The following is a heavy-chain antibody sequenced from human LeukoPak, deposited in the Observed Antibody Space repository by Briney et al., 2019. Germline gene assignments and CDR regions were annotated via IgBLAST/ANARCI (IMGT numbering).Heavy chain of an antibody. CDR2: ISDSGGDK. J-gene: IGHJ4*02. CDR1: GFTFSRYG. D-gene: IGHD3-10*01. V-gene: IGHV3-30*02. CDR3: ARDGGSESYAFDY. Sequence: GGSPRLSCAASGFTFSRYGFHWVRQASGKGLEWVAFISDSGGDKWYADSVKGRLTISRDKSKNTVNLQMSSLRVEDTALYYCARDGGSESYAFDYWGQGTQVTVSS.